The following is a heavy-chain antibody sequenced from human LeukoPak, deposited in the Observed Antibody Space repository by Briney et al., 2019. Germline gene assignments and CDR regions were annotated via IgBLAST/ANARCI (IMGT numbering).Heavy chain of an antibody. CDR2: TRNEANIYTT. Sequence: GGSLRLSCAASGFTFSSYAMSWVRQAPGKGLEWVGRTRNEANIYTTKYAASVKGRFTISRDDSKNSLYLQMNSLKTEDTAVYYCTRGHSSGWYYFDYWGHGTLVTVSS. J-gene: IGHJ4*01. D-gene: IGHD6-19*01. CDR1: GFTFSSYA. V-gene: IGHV3-72*01. CDR3: TRGHSSGWYYFDY.